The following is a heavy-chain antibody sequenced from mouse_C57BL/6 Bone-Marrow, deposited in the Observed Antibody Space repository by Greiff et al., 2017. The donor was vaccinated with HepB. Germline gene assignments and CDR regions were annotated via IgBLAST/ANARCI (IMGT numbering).Heavy chain of an antibody. D-gene: IGHD1-1*01. CDR1: GYTFTSYG. Sequence: QVQLKQSGAELARPGASVKLSCKASGYTFTSYGISWVKQRTGQGLEWIGEIYPRSGNTYYNEKFKGKATLTADKSSSTAYMELRSLTSEDSAVYFCARRGSSYPYYFDYWGQGTTLTVSS. J-gene: IGHJ2*01. CDR3: ARRGSSYPYYFDY. V-gene: IGHV1-81*01. CDR2: IYPRSGNT.